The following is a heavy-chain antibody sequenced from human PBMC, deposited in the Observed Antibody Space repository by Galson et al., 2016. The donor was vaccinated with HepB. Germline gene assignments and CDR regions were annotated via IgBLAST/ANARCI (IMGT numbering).Heavy chain of an antibody. CDR2: ISGSAGST. Sequence: SLRLSCAASGFTFHRYAMSWVRQPPGKGLEWVSTISGSAGSTYYAESVKGRFTISRDNAKNTLYLEMTSPTAADTALYYCAKDTGSSLVSAILYYFDSWGQGTLVTVSS. CDR1: GFTFHRYA. D-gene: IGHD2-21*02. V-gene: IGHV3-23*01. J-gene: IGHJ4*02. CDR3: AKDTGSSLVSAILYYFDS.